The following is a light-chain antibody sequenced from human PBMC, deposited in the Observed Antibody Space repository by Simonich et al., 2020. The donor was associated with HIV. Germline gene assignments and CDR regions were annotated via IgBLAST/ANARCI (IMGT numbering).Light chain of an antibody. J-gene: IGKJ1*01. Sequence: DIVMTQSPDSLAVSLGERATINHKSSQSVLYSSNNKNYLAWYQQKPGQPPKLIIYWASTRGSGVPDRFSGSGSGTDFTLTISSLQAEDVAVYYCQQYYSTPRTFGQGTKVEIK. CDR2: WAS. CDR3: QQYYSTPRT. V-gene: IGKV4-1*01. CDR1: QSVLYSSNNKNY.